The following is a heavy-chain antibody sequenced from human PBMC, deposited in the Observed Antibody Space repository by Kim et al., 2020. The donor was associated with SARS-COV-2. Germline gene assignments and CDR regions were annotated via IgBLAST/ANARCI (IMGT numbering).Heavy chain of an antibody. CDR1: GYTFSNSW. J-gene: IGHJ4*02. D-gene: IGHD6-13*01. V-gene: IGHV5-51*01. CDR3: ARQLDIAAAGAYVY. Sequence: GESLKISCKASGYTFSNSWIAWLRQIPGKGLEWMGIIYPGKADARYSPSFQGQVTISADKSISTAYLQWSSLKASDTAMYYCARQLDIAAAGAYVYWGQGTLVTVSS. CDR2: IYPGKADA.